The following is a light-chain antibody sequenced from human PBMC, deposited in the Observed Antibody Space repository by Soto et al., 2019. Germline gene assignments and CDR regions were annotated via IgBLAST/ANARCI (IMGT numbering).Light chain of an antibody. V-gene: IGLV2-8*01. Sequence: QSVLTQPPSASGSPGQSFTISCTGTSSDVVGYYYVSWYQQHPGKAPKLMIYEVSKRPSGVPDRFSGSKSGNTASLTVSGLQAEDEADYYCSSYAGTNTPYVFGTGTKLTVL. CDR2: EVS. CDR1: SSDVVGYYY. J-gene: IGLJ1*01. CDR3: SSYAGTNTPYV.